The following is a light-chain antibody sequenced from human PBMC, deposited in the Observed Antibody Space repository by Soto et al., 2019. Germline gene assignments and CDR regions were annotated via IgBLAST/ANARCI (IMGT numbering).Light chain of an antibody. J-gene: IGLJ3*02. Sequence: SALTQPASVSGSPGQSITISCTGTSSDVGGYNYVSWYQQHPGKAPKLMSYEVSNRPSGGSKRFSGSKSGNTASLTISGRQAEDEADDYCSSYTSSSTLVVGGGTKLTVL. V-gene: IGLV2-14*01. CDR1: SSDVGGYNY. CDR3: SSYTSSSTLV. CDR2: EVS.